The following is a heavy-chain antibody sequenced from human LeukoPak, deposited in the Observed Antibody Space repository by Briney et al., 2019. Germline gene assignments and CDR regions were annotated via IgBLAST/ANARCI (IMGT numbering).Heavy chain of an antibody. CDR2: IYYSGNT. CDR3: ARGPRGSSGSHDMDV. D-gene: IGHD6-13*01. V-gene: IGHV4-61*05. Sequence: PSETLSLTCTISGGSISSISYYWGWIRQPPGKGLEWIGYIYYSGNTNYNPSLKSRVTISVDTSKNQFSLKLSSVTAADTAVYYCARGPRGSSGSHDMDVWGQGTTVTVSS. J-gene: IGHJ6*02. CDR1: GGSISSISYY.